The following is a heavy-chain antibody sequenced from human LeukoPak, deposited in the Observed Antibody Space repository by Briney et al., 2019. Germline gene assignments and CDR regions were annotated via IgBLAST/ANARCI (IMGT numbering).Heavy chain of an antibody. CDR1: GFTFSSYG. J-gene: IGHJ4*02. V-gene: IGHV3-33*01. CDR3: ARDLYCSSTSCPLGY. Sequence: GGSLRLSCAASGFTFSSYGMHWVRQAPGKGLEWVAVIWYGGSNKYYADSVKGRFTISRDNSKTTLYLQMNSLRAEDTAVYYCARDLYCSSTSCPLGYWGQGTLVTVSS. CDR2: IWYGGSNK. D-gene: IGHD2-2*01.